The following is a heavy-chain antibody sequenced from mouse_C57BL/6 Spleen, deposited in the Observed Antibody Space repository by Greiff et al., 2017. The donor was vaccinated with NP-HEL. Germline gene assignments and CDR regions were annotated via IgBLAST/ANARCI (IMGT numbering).Heavy chain of an antibody. CDR1: GYTFTGYC. D-gene: IGHD5-5*01. CDR2: IFPGSGST. CDR3: ARSAYLSWFAD. Sequence: VQLVQSGAELMKPGASVKLSCKASGYTFTGYCIDWVKQRPGHGLEWIGDIFPGSGSTNYNEKFKGKATLTADTSSTTAYMQLSRLTTEDSAVYYCARSAYLSWFADWGQGTLVTVSA. J-gene: IGHJ3*01. V-gene: IGHV1-9*01.